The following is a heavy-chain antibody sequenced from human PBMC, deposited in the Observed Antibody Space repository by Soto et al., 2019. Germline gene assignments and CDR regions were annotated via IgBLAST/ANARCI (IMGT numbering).Heavy chain of an antibody. CDR1: GFTFSNYG. Sequence: QVQLVESGGGVVQPGRSLRLSCGASGFTFSNYGMHWVRQAPGKGLDWVAVISYDGSHEHYADSVKGRFTISRDNHKNTLYLQMISLRVEDTAVYYCAMDRGRPARVTYPDYWGQGTLVTVST. V-gene: IGHV3-30*03. D-gene: IGHD4-4*01. J-gene: IGHJ4*02. CDR2: ISYDGSHE. CDR3: AMDRGRPARVTYPDY.